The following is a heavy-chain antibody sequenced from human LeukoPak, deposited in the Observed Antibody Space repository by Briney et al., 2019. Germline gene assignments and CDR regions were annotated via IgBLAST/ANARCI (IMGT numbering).Heavy chain of an antibody. D-gene: IGHD2-2*01. CDR2: IKQDGSKK. CDR3: ASQPAAADVDY. Sequence: PGGSLRLSCAASGFTFSSYWMTWVRPGPGKGLEWVANIKQDGSKKSYVDSVKGRFTISRDNAKNSLYLQMNSLRADDTGIYYCASQPAAADVDYWGQGTLVTVSS. J-gene: IGHJ4*02. CDR1: GFTFSSYW. V-gene: IGHV3-7*03.